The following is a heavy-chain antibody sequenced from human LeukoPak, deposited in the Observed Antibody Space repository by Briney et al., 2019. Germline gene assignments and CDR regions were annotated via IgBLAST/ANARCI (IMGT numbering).Heavy chain of an antibody. J-gene: IGHJ3*02. CDR1: GGSFSGYY. Sequence: PSETLSLTCAVYGGSFSGYYWSWIRQPPGKGLEWIGEINHSGSTNYNPSLKSRVTISVDTSKNQFSLKLSSVTAADTAVYYCARGKYSYGTPGAFDIWGQGTMVTVSS. V-gene: IGHV4-34*01. D-gene: IGHD5-18*01. CDR3: ARGKYSYGTPGAFDI. CDR2: INHSGST.